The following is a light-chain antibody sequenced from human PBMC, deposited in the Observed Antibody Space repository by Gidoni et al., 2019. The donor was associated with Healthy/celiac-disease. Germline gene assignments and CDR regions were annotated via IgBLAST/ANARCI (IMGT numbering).Light chain of an antibody. CDR3: QSYDSSLSGHVV. CDR2: GNS. J-gene: IGLJ2*01. Sequence: QSVLTHPPSVSGAPGQRVTLSCTGSSANIGAGYEVHWYQQLPGTAPKLLIYGNSNRPSGGPDRCSGSNSGTSASLAITGRQAEDEADYYCQSYDSSLSGHVVFGGGTKLTVL. CDR1: SANIGAGYE. V-gene: IGLV1-40*01.